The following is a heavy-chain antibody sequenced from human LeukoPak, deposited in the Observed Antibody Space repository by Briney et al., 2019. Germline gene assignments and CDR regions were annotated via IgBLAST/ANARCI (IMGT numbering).Heavy chain of an antibody. J-gene: IGHJ4*02. CDR3: ARASGRRGAIHPPYYFDY. Sequence: PSETLSLTCTVSGGSISSYYWSWIRQPAGKGLEWIGRIYTSGSTNYSPSLKSRVTMSVDTSKNQFSLKLSSVTAADTAVYYCARASGRRGAIHPPYYFDYWGQGTLVTVSS. CDR2: IYTSGST. V-gene: IGHV4-4*07. D-gene: IGHD4/OR15-4a*01. CDR1: GGSISSYY.